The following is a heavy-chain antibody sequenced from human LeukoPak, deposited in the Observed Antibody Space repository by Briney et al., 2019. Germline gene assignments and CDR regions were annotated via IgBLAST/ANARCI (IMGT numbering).Heavy chain of an antibody. V-gene: IGHV3-74*01. CDR1: GFTFSSYW. Sequence: GGSLRLSCAASGFTFSSYWMHWVRQAPGKGLVWVSRINSDGSSTSYADSVKGRFTISRDNAKNSLYLQINSPRVEDTAVYYCASLAGGYFFDHWGQGTLVTVSS. J-gene: IGHJ4*02. CDR3: ASLAGGYFFDH. D-gene: IGHD1-26*01. CDR2: INSDGSST.